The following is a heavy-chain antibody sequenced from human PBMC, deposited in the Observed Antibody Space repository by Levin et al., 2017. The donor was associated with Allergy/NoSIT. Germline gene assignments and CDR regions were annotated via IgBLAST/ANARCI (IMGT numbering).Heavy chain of an antibody. J-gene: IGHJ4*02. CDR1: GFTFSNYP. V-gene: IGHV3-64D*06. Sequence: SCSASGFTFSNYPMHWVRQAPGKGLEYVSGISSNGASTFYADSVKGTFTISRDNSKNTLYLQMSSLRAEDTAVYYCVKRGVGYCSGGSCPYYDYWGQGTLVTVSS. D-gene: IGHD2-15*01. CDR3: VKRGVGYCSGGSCPYYDY. CDR2: ISSNGAST.